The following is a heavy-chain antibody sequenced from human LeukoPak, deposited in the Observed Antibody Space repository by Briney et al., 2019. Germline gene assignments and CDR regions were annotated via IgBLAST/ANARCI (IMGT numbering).Heavy chain of an antibody. J-gene: IGHJ4*02. V-gene: IGHV3-7*03. CDR3: ARRGTSSSWAHFDY. CDR1: GFTFSSYG. D-gene: IGHD6-13*01. CDR2: IKQDGSEK. Sequence: PGGSLRLSCAASGFTFSSYGMHWVRQAPGKGLEWVAKIKQDGSEKYYVDSVKGRFTISRDNAKNSLYLQMNSLGAEDTAVYYCARRGTSSSWAHFDYWGQGTLVTVSS.